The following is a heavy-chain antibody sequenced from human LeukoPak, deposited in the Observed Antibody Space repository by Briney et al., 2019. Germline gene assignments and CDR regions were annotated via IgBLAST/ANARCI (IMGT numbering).Heavy chain of an antibody. D-gene: IGHD3-9*01. Sequence: SETLSLTCTVSGGSIGTTNYYWGWLRQPPGKGLEWIGSIYYSETTYDNPSLDSLVTISIETSKNQFSLKLSSMTAADTAVYYWSRQRGDYFYYHVDVLGKGTTVTVS. CDR2: IYYSETT. J-gene: IGHJ6*03. CDR1: GGSIGTTNYY. V-gene: IGHV4-39*01. CDR3: SRQRGDYFYYHVDV.